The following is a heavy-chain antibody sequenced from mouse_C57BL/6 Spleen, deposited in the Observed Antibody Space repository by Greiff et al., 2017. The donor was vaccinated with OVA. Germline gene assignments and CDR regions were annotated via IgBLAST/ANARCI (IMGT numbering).Heavy chain of an antibody. Sequence: EVQLVESGAELVRPGASVKLSCTASGFNIKDDYMHWVKQRPEQGLEWIGWIDPENGDTEYASKFQGKATITADTSSNTAYLQLSSLTSEDTAVYYCTKYGYYGFAYWGQGTLVTVSA. J-gene: IGHJ3*01. CDR3: TKYGYYGFAY. CDR2: IDPENGDT. D-gene: IGHD2-10*02. CDR1: GFNIKDDY. V-gene: IGHV14-4*01.